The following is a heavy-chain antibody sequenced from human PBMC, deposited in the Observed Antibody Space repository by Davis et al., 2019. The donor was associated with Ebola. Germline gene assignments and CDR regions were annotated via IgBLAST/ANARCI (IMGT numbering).Heavy chain of an antibody. V-gene: IGHV4-61*08. J-gene: IGHJ4*02. CDR3: AGRKLGTTQFGS. CDR1: GGSVSSDVYS. D-gene: IGHD4-17*01. CDR2: VYNRETT. Sequence: PSETLSLTCTVAGGSVSSDVYSWNWIRQSPGKGLEWIGFVYNRETTNYNPSLNSRVSISKDTSKNQFSLKLSSVSAADTAVYYCAGRKLGTTQFGSWGQGTLVTVSS.